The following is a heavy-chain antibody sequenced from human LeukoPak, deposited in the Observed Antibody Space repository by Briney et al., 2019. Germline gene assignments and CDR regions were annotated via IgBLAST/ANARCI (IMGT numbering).Heavy chain of an antibody. V-gene: IGHV3-9*01. D-gene: IGHD2-2*01. J-gene: IGHJ6*03. CDR3: ARNGYCSSTSCSPRSYYYYYYMDV. CDR2: ISWNSGSI. Sequence: GGSLRLSCAASGFTFDDYAMHWVRQAPGKGLEWVSGISWNSGSIDYADSVKGRFTISRDNAKNSLYLQMNSLRAEDTAVYYCARNGYCSSTSCSPRSYYYYYYMDVWGKGTTVTVSS. CDR1: GFTFDDYA.